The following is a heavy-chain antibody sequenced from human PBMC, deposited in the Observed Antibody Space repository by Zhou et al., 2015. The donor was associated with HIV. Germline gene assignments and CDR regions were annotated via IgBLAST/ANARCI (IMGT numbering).Heavy chain of an antibody. V-gene: IGHV1-18*01. Sequence: QVQLVQSGAEVKKPGASVKVSCKTSGYAFTYYAISWVRQAPGQGLEWMGWINADNGKTNYAQKFQGRVTLTTDRSTRTAYMEMRSLRSEDTAVYYCARAPIIAAVNRYYYYGMDVWGQGTPVTVSS. CDR3: ARAPIIAAVNRYYYYGMDV. J-gene: IGHJ6*02. D-gene: IGHD3-16*02. CDR1: GYAFTYYA. CDR2: INADNGKT.